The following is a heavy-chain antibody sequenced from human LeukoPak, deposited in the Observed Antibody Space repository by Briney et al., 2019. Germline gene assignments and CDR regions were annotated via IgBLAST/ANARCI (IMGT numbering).Heavy chain of an antibody. CDR1: GGSISSGGYS. CDR2: IYHSGST. J-gene: IGHJ4*02. V-gene: IGHV4-30-2*01. CDR3: ARRARATGSYYFDY. Sequence: SETLSLTCAVSGGSISSGGYSWSWIRQPPGKGLEWIGYIYHSGSTYYNPSLKSRVTISVDRSKNQFSLKPSSVTAADTAVYYCARRARATGSYYFDYWGQGTLVTVSS. D-gene: IGHD1-14*01.